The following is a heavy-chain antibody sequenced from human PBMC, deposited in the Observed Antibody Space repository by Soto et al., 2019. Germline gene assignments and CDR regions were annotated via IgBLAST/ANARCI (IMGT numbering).Heavy chain of an antibody. CDR2: FDPEDGET. J-gene: IGHJ4*02. CDR1: GYTLTELS. V-gene: IGHV1-24*01. D-gene: IGHD6-19*01. Sequence: GASVKVSCKVSGYTLTELSMHWVRQAPGKGLEWMGGFDPEDGETIYAQKFQGRVTMTEDTSTDTAYMELSSLRSEDTAVYYCATESIRVRAVAGTEFDYWGQRTLVTVSS. CDR3: ATESIRVRAVAGTEFDY.